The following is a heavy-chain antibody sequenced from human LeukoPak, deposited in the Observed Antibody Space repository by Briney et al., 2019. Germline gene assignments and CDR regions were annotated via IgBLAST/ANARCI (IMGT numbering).Heavy chain of an antibody. CDR1: GYTFTTYD. Sequence: ASVKVSCKASGYTFTTYDITWVRQATGQGLEWMGWMNPNSGNTAYAQKFQGRVTMTTDTSTSTAYMELRSLRSDDTAVYYCARDMVRGVTPYNWFDPWGQGTLVTVSS. CDR3: ARDMVRGVTPYNWFDP. J-gene: IGHJ5*02. V-gene: IGHV1-8*02. D-gene: IGHD3-10*01. CDR2: MNPNSGNT.